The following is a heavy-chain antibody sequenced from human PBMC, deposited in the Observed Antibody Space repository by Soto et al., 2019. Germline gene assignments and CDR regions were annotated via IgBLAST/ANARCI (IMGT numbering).Heavy chain of an antibody. Sequence: PGGSLRLSCAASAFPFSSYAMAWVRQAPGRGLEWVSSIAGSGGDISYADSVKGRFTISRDNSKNTLYLQMDSLRAEDTAIYYCAKKYRGTYPFDNWGPGTLVTVSS. CDR2: IAGSGGDI. CDR3: AKKYRGTYPFDN. CDR1: AFPFSSYA. V-gene: IGHV3-23*01. D-gene: IGHD1-26*01. J-gene: IGHJ4*02.